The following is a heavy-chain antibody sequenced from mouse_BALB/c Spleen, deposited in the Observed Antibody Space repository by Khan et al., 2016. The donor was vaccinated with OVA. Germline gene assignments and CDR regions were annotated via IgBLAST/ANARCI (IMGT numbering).Heavy chain of an antibody. V-gene: IGHV1S137*01. CDR1: GYTFTDFT. Sequence: QVQLKQSGAELVRPGVSVKISCKGSGYTFTDFTMHWVKQSHAKSLAWIGVISTYYGDVTYNQKFKGKATMTVDKSSSPAYMDIARHTSSDSSIYYCTRGGGNMFAYWGQGTLVTVSA. CDR3: TRGGGNMFAY. J-gene: IGHJ3*01. CDR2: ISTYYGDV.